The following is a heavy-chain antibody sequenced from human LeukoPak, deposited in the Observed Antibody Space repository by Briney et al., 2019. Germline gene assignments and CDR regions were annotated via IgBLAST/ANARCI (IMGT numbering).Heavy chain of an antibody. J-gene: IGHJ6*02. CDR2: INPNSGGT. V-gene: IGHV1-2*04. Sequence: ASVKVSCKASGYTFTGYYMHWVRQAPGQGLEWMGWINPNSGGTNYAQKFQGWVTMTRDTSISTAYMELSRLRSDDTAVYYCARYDYDYGDSQGMDVWGQGTTVTVSS. CDR3: ARYDYDYGDSQGMDV. CDR1: GYTFTGYY. D-gene: IGHD4-17*01.